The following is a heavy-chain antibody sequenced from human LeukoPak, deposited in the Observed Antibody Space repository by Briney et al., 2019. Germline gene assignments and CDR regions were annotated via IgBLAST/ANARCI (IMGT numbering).Heavy chain of an antibody. CDR2: FYSGGST. J-gene: IGHJ4*02. V-gene: IGHV4-4*07. D-gene: IGHD5-12*01. Sequence: SETLSLTCTVSGGSISSYYWSWIRQPAGKGLEWIGRFYSGGSTDYNPSLKSRVTMSVDTSKNQFSLKLSSVTAADTAVYYRARVYSGYDLPGSLANYHFDYWGQGTLVTVSS. CDR1: GGSISSYY. CDR3: ARVYSGYDLPGSLANYHFDY.